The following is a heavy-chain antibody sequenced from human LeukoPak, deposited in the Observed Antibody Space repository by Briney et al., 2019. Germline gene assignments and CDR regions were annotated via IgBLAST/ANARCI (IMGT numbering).Heavy chain of an antibody. CDR1: GFTFSSYG. D-gene: IGHD3-16*02. V-gene: IGHV3-30*02. CDR2: IRYDGSNK. CDR3: WGSYRYTRGLDY. Sequence: PGGSLRLSCAASGFTFSSYGMHWVRQAPGKGLEWVAFIRYDGSNKYYADSVKGRFTISRDNSKNTLYPQMNSRRGEDTAVYYVWGSYRYTRGLDYWGQGTLVTVSS. J-gene: IGHJ4*02.